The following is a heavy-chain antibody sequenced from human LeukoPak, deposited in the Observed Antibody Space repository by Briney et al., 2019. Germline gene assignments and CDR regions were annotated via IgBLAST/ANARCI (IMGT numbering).Heavy chain of an antibody. Sequence: PGRSLRLSCAASGFTFSSYAMHWVRQAPGKGLEWVAVISYDGSNKYYADSVKGRFTISRDNSKNTLYLQMNSLRAEDTAVYYCGGGLYYFDHWGQGTLVTVSS. CDR2: ISYDGSNK. J-gene: IGHJ4*02. CDR1: GFTFSSYA. CDR3: GGGLYYFDH. D-gene: IGHD3-16*01. V-gene: IGHV3-30*04.